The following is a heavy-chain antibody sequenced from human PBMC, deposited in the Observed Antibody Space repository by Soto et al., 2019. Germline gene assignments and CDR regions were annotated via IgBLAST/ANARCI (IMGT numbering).Heavy chain of an antibody. CDR3: ARDKGAAAAAGTIGPTPLDY. J-gene: IGHJ4*02. D-gene: IGHD6-13*01. CDR2: TYYRSKWYN. V-gene: IGHV6-1*01. Sequence: SQTLSLTCAISGDSVSSNSAAWNWIRQSPSRGLEWLGRTYYRSKWYNDYAVSVKSRITINPDTSKNQFSLQLNSVTPEDTAVYYCARDKGAAAAAGTIGPTPLDYWGQGTLVTVS. CDR1: GDSVSSNSAA.